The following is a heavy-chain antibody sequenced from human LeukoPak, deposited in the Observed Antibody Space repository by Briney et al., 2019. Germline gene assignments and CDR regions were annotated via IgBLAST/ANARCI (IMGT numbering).Heavy chain of an antibody. D-gene: IGHD6-19*01. CDR3: ARVNEISSGWYVWGYYYYMDV. CDR1: GDTFTGDY. Sequence: ASVKVSCKASGDTFTGDYMYWVRQAPGQGLEWMRWIDPNTGGTKYAQKFQGRVTMTRDTSISTAYMELSRLRSDDTAVYYCARVNEISSGWYVWGYYYYMDVWGKGTTVTVSS. CDR2: IDPNTGGT. V-gene: IGHV1-2*02. J-gene: IGHJ6*03.